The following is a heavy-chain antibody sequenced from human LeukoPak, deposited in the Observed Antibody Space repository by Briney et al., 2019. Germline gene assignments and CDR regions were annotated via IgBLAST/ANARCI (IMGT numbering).Heavy chain of an antibody. CDR3: ARDPRVASSAMVLDY. CDR2: ISGSGGST. D-gene: IGHD5-18*01. V-gene: IGHV3-23*01. Sequence: PGGSLRLSCAASGFTFSSYAMSWVRQAPGKGLEWVSAISGSGGSTYYADSVKGRLTISRDNSKNTLYLQMNSLRAEDTAVYYCARDPRVASSAMVLDYWGQGTLVTVSS. J-gene: IGHJ4*02. CDR1: GFTFSSYA.